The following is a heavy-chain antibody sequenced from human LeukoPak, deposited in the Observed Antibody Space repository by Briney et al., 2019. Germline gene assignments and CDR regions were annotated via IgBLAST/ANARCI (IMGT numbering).Heavy chain of an antibody. CDR1: GFTFSSYW. J-gene: IGHJ4*02. D-gene: IGHD3-22*01. CDR3: ARAPYYSHVEFYFDY. V-gene: IGHV3-7*03. Sequence: GGSLRLSCVVSGFTFSSYWMSWVRQAPGQGLEWVADMKQDGSEKYYVDSVKGRFTISRDNAKNSLYLQMNSLRAEDTAVYYCARAPYYSHVEFYFDYWGQGTLVTVSS. CDR2: MKQDGSEK.